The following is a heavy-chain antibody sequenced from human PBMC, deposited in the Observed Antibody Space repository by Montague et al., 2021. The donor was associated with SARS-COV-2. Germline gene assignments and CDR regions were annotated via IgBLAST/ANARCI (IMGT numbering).Heavy chain of an antibody. CDR3: AREGGDAFDM. V-gene: IGHV3-66*01. D-gene: IGHD3-16*01. Sequence: SLRLSCAASGFTVSSNYMSWVRQAPGKGLEWVSVIDTVGSTYYAGSVKGRFTISRDYSKNTLYLQMNRLRVEDTAVYYCAREGGDAFDMWGQGTTVTVSS. CDR2: IDTVGST. CDR1: GFTVSSNY. J-gene: IGHJ3*02.